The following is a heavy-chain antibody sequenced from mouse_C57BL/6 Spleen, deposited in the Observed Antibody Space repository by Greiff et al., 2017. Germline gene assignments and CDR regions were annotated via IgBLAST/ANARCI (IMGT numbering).Heavy chain of an antibody. CDR3: AKITTVVEQGAMDY. CDR2: IWRGGST. Sequence: QVQLKESGPGLVQPSQSLSITCTASGFSLTSYGVHWVRQSPGKGLEWLGVIWRGGSTDYNAAFMSRLSITKDNSKSQVFFKMNSLRADDTAIYYCAKITTVVEQGAMDYWGQGTSVTVSS. CDR1: GFSLTSYG. V-gene: IGHV2-5*01. J-gene: IGHJ4*01. D-gene: IGHD1-1*01.